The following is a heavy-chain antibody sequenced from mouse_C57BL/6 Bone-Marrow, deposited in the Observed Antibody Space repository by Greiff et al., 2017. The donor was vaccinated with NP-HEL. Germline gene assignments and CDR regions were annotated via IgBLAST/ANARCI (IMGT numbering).Heavy chain of an antibody. CDR3: APYFPFYAMDY. CDR1: GYAFSSSW. D-gene: IGHD1-1*01. J-gene: IGHJ4*01. V-gene: IGHV1-82*01. Sequence: QVQLKQSGPELVKPGASVKISCKASGYAFSSSWMNWVKQRPGKGLEWIGRIYPGDGDTNYNGKFKGKATLTADKSSITAYMKLNSLTSEDSAVYFCAPYFPFYAMDYWGQGTSVTVSS. CDR2: IYPGDGDT.